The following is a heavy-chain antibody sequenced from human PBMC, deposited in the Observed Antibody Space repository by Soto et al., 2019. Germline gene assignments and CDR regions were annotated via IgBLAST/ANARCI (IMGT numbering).Heavy chain of an antibody. CDR3: AREGLVLVPTTVNSDYYYYAMDV. J-gene: IGHJ6*02. V-gene: IGHV1-69*13. CDR2: IIPRSAKS. CDR1: GDMLDTYT. D-gene: IGHD2-2*01. Sequence: ASVKVSCKASGDMLDTYTITWMRQAPGRGLEWVGGIIPRSAKSNYAQKFEGRVTITADESTSTAYMELSSLRSDDTAVYYCAREGLVLVPTTVNSDYYYYAMDVWGQGTTVTVSS.